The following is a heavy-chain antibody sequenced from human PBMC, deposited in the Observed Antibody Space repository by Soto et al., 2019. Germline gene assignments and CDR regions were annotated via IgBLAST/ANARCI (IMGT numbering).Heavy chain of an antibody. V-gene: IGHV3-48*03. D-gene: IGHD3-10*01. CDR3: ARLLRYYGSGSHHY. J-gene: IGHJ4*02. CDR1: GFTFSSYE. Sequence: EVQLVESGGGLVQPGGSLRLSCAASGFTFSSYEMNWVRQAPGKGLEWVSYISSSGSTIYYADSVKGRFTISRDNAKNSLYLQMNSLRAEDTAVYYCARLLRYYGSGSHHYWGQGTLVTVSS. CDR2: ISSSGSTI.